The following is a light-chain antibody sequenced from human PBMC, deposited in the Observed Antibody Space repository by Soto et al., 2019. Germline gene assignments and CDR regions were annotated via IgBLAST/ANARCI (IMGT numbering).Light chain of an antibody. CDR3: QHYDNLPYT. CDR2: DAS. Sequence: DIQMTQSPSSLSASVGDRVTITCRASQDINDYLNWYQQKPGKAPQLLIYDASNLKTGVPSRFSGSGAGTDFTFTISSLQPEDVATYFCQHYDNLPYTFGQGTKLEIK. CDR1: QDINDY. J-gene: IGKJ2*01. V-gene: IGKV1-33*01.